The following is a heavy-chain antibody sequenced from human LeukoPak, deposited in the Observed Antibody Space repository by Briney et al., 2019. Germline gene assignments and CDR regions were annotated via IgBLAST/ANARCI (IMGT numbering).Heavy chain of an antibody. Sequence: ASVKVSCKASGYRFTSYGISWVRQAPGQGLEWMGWISAYKGNTNYAQKLQGRVTMTTDTSTSTVYMDLRSLRSDDTDVYYCARDKTTCYDFWSGYYYPWRAFDIWGQGTMVTVSS. CDR3: ARDKTTCYDFWSGYYYPWRAFDI. CDR2: ISAYKGNT. V-gene: IGHV1-18*01. D-gene: IGHD3-3*01. CDR1: GYRFTSYG. J-gene: IGHJ3*02.